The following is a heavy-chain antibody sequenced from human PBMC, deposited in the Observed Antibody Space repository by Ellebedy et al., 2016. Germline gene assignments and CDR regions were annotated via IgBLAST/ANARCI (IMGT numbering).Heavy chain of an antibody. CDR2: IRSKAYGGTT. Sequence: GGSLRLSCTGSGFTFGDYAMGWFRQAPGKGLEWVGFIRSKAYGGTTEYAASVKGRFTISRDESKTIAYLQMNSLKNEDTAVYYCSTQRSSRFTMIGYFDYWGQGTLVTVSS. CDR3: STQRSSRFTMIGYFDY. D-gene: IGHD3-22*01. CDR1: GFTFGDYA. J-gene: IGHJ4*02. V-gene: IGHV3-49*03.